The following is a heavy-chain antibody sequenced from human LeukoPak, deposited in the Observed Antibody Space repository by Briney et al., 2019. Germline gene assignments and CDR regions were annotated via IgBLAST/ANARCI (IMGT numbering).Heavy chain of an antibody. CDR3: ARAEFWSGPPDY. J-gene: IGHJ4*02. CDR2: IYYSGST. Sequence: SETPSLTCTVSGGSISSYYWSWIRQPPGKGLEWIGYIYYSGSTNYNPSLKSRVTISVDTSKNQFSLKLSSVTAADTAVYYCARAEFWSGPPDYWGQGTLVTVSS. V-gene: IGHV4-59*01. CDR1: GGSISSYY. D-gene: IGHD3-3*01.